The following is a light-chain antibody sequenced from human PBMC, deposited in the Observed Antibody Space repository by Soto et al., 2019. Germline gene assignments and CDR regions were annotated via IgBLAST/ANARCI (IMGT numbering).Light chain of an antibody. V-gene: IGLV2-23*01. J-gene: IGLJ2*01. CDR3: CSYAGGTSVV. Sequence: QSALTQPASVSGSLGQSITISCTGSSSDVGRYNLVSWYQQHPGKAPKLLIYEDIERPSGVSNRFSGSKSGNTASLTISGLQTEDVADYYCCSYAGGTSVVFGGGTKLTVL. CDR2: EDI. CDR1: SSDVGRYNL.